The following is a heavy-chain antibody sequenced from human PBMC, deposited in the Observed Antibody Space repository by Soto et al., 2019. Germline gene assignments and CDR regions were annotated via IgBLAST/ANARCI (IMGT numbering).Heavy chain of an antibody. Sequence: EVQLVESGGGLVKPGGSLRLSCAASGFTFSSYSMNWVRQAPGKGLEWVSSISSSSYYIYYSDSVKGRFTISRDNAKNSLSLKMNSLRAEDTAVYYCARARQYSSSWYPDYWGQGTLVTVSS. CDR3: ARARQYSSSWYPDY. D-gene: IGHD6-13*01. V-gene: IGHV3-21*01. CDR2: ISSSSYYI. J-gene: IGHJ4*02. CDR1: GFTFSSYS.